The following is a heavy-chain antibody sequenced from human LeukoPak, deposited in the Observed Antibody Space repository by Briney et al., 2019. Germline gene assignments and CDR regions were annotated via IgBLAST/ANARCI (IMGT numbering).Heavy chain of an antibody. CDR2: IYYSGST. V-gene: IGHV4-39*01. J-gene: IGHJ5*02. CDR3: ASRDPMWFRFDP. Sequence: NPSETLSLTCTVSGGSVSSGTYYWAWIRQPPGKGLEWIGSIYYSGSTKYNPSLKSRITISENTSKNQFSLKLSSVTAADTAVYYCASRDPMWFRFDPWGQGTLVTVSS. CDR1: GGSVSSGTYY. D-gene: IGHD2-21*01.